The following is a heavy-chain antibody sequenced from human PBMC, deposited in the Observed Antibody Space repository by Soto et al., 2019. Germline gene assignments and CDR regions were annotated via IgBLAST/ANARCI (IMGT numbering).Heavy chain of an antibody. V-gene: IGHV3-30*03. D-gene: IGHD3-10*02. J-gene: IGHJ6*02. Sequence: GGSLRLSCAASGFVFSSFGMHWVRQAPGKGLEWVAVISFDGTTKYHVDSVKGRFTISRDNSKNTVYLQMNNLRGEDSAVYYCARDHGMFLSYYYYGMDVWGQGTTVTVSS. CDR3: ARDHGMFLSYYYYGMDV. CDR1: GFVFSSFG. CDR2: ISFDGTTK.